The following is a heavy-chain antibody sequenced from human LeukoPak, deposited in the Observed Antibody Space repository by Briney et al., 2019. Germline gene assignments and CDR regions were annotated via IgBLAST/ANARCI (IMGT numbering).Heavy chain of an antibody. J-gene: IGHJ6*03. CDR2: IIPFLGIT. D-gene: IGHD2-2*01. CDR1: GGTFSYYT. V-gene: IGHV1-69*10. CDR3: ARATSEIPAAALTGSKYYYYYYMDV. Sequence: GASVKVSSKASGGTFSYYTISWVRQAPGQGLEWMGRIIPFLGITNNAQKFQGRVTITADKSTSTAYMELSSLRSEDTAVYYCARATSEIPAAALTGSKYYYYYYMDVWDKGTTVTVSS.